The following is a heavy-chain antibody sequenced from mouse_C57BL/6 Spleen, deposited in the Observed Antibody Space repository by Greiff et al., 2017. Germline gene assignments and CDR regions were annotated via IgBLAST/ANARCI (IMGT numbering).Heavy chain of an antibody. Sequence: QVQLKESGAELVKPGASVKMSCKASGYTFTSYWITWVKQRPGQGLEWIGDIYPGSGSTNYNEKFKSKATLTVDTSSSTAYMRLSSRTSEDAAVYYCARGGSGYYGGWFAYWGQGTLITVSA. CDR3: ARGGSGYYGGWFAY. D-gene: IGHD2-3*01. CDR2: IYPGSGST. CDR1: GYTFTSYW. V-gene: IGHV1-55*01. J-gene: IGHJ3*01.